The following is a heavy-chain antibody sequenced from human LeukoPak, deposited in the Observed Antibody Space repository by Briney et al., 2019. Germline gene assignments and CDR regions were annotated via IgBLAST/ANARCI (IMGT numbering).Heavy chain of an antibody. V-gene: IGHV4-4*07. J-gene: IGHJ6*03. CDR1: GGSISSYY. Sequence: SETLSLTCTVSGGSISSYYWNWIRQPAGKGLEWIGRISSSGSANYNPSLKSRVTLSVDTSSNQLSLILNSVTAADTAVFYCATEPTRTPYYYMDVWGKGTTVIVSS. CDR3: ATEPTRTPYYYMDV. CDR2: ISSSGSA. D-gene: IGHD1-1*01.